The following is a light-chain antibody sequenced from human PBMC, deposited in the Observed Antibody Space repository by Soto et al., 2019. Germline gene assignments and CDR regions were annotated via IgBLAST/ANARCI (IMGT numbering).Light chain of an antibody. Sequence: QSVLTQPASVSGSPGQSITISCTGTSSDAGGYDHVAWYQQHPGKAPKLMIYEVNNRPSGISNRFSGSKSGNTASLTISGLQAEDEADYYCNSYTSSTIDVFGTGTKVTVL. J-gene: IGLJ1*01. V-gene: IGLV2-14*01. CDR3: NSYTSSTIDV. CDR2: EVN. CDR1: SSDAGGYDH.